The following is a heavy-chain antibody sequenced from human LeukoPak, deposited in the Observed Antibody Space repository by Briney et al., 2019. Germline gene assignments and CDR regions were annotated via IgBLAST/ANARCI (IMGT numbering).Heavy chain of an antibody. D-gene: IGHD5-24*01. CDR3: ARGREGDYHYHMDV. Sequence: PGGSLRLSYEASGFSLSDYYMTWIRQAPGKGLDWLASISTSGSIIYYADSVKGRLTISRDNAKKSLFLQMNSLRAEDTAIYYCARGREGDYHYHMDVWGKGTTVIVSS. CDR1: GFSLSDYY. J-gene: IGHJ6*03. CDR2: ISTSGSII. V-gene: IGHV3-11*01.